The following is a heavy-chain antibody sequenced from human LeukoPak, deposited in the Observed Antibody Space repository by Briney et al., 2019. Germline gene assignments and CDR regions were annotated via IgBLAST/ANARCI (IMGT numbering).Heavy chain of an antibody. V-gene: IGHV4-59*08. CDR2: IYYSGST. CDR1: GGSLSSYY. J-gene: IGHJ4*02. Sequence: PSETLSLTCTISGGSLSSYYWSWIRQPPGKGLEWIGYIYYSGSTDYNPSLKSRVTISVDTSKNQFSLNLSSVTPADTAVYYCARSIANELRYFDWLSHFDYWGQGTLVTVSS. CDR3: ARSIANELRYFDWLSHFDY. D-gene: IGHD3-9*01.